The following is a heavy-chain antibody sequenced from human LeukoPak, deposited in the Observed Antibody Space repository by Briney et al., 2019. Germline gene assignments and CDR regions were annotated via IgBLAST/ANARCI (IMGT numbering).Heavy chain of an antibody. CDR2: IIPIFGTA. V-gene: IGHV1-69*13. Sequence: ASVKVSCKVSGYTLTELSMHWVRQAPGKGLEWMGGIIPIFGTANYAQKFQGRVTITADESTSTAYMELRSLRSDDTAVYYCARDRGDYVGGRDYWGQGTLVTVSS. CDR1: GYTLTELS. CDR3: ARDRGDYVGGRDY. D-gene: IGHD4-17*01. J-gene: IGHJ4*02.